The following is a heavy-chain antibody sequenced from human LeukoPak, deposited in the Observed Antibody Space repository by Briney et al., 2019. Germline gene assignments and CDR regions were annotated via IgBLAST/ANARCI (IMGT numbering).Heavy chain of an antibody. CDR1: GGSLSSGGYY. V-gene: IGHV4-31*03. CDR3: ASSEATTTPPPYGMDV. CDR2: IYCSGST. D-gene: IGHD5-12*01. Sequence: SQTLSLTCTVSGGSLSSGGYYWSWIRQHPGKGLEWIGYIYCSGSTFYNPSLKSRVTISVDTSKNQFSLKLSSVTAADTAVYYCASSEATTTPPPYGMDVWGQGTTVTVSS. J-gene: IGHJ6*02.